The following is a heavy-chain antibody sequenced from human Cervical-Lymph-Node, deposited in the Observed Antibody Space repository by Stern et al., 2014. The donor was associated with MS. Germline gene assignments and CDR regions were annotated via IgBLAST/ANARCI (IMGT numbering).Heavy chain of an antibody. D-gene: IGHD5-18*01. V-gene: IGHV1-3*02. CDR2: SNAGHGNT. CDR3: ARGGGGYSYGLDY. J-gene: IGHJ4*02. Sequence: QVQLVQSGAEVRKPGASVKVSCKASGYTFTRYGIHWVRQAPGQRLEWMGWSNAGHGNTKYSQEFQGRVTITRDTSASTAYMELGSLRSEDMAVYYCARGGGGYSYGLDYWGQGTLVTVS. CDR1: GYTFTRYG.